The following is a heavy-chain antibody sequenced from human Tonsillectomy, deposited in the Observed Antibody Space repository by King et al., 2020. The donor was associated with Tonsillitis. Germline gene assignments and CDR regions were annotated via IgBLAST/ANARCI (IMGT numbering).Heavy chain of an antibody. V-gene: IGHV4-59*01. CDR1: GGSISSYY. CDR2: IYYSGST. D-gene: IGHD2-2*01. CDR3: ARGAGYARGRSVDYYMDV. Sequence: MQLQESGPGLVKPSETLSLTCTVSGGSISSYYWSWIRQPPGKGLAWIGYIYYSGSTNYNPSLKSRVSISVDTSKNQVSLKLSSVTAAEPAVYYCARGAGYARGRSVDYYMDVWGKGTTVTVSS. J-gene: IGHJ6*03.